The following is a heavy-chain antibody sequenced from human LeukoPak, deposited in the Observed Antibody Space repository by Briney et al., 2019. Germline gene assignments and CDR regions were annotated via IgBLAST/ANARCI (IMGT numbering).Heavy chain of an antibody. Sequence: TGGSLRLSCAASGFTFSIYGMHWVRQAPGKGLEWVAVISYDGSNKYYADSVKGRFTISRDNSKNTLYLQMNSLRAEDTAVYYCARDSGGYNSDVDYWGQGTLVTVSS. CDR3: ARDSGGYNSDVDY. CDR2: ISYDGSNK. CDR1: GFTFSIYG. D-gene: IGHD5-24*01. V-gene: IGHV3-30*03. J-gene: IGHJ4*02.